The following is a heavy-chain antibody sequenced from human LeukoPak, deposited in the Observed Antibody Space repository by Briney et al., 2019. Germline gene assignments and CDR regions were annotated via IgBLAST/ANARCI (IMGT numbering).Heavy chain of an antibody. CDR1: GGSFSGYY. V-gene: IGHV4-34*01. Sequence: SETLSLTCAVYGGSFSGYYWSWISQPPGKGLEWIGEINHSGSTNYNPSLKSRVTISVDTSKNQFSLKLSSVTAADTAVYYCARGSKGSSCHNWFDPWGQGTLVTVSS. D-gene: IGHD6-13*01. J-gene: IGHJ5*02. CDR3: ARGSKGSSCHNWFDP. CDR2: INHSGST.